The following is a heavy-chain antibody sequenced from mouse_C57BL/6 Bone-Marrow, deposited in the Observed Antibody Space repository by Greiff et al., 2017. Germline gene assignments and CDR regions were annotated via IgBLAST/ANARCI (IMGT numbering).Heavy chain of an antibody. J-gene: IGHJ2*01. V-gene: IGHV1-19*01. CDR2: INPYNGGT. CDR3: ARDSSCSLYFDY. D-gene: IGHD3-2*02. CDR1: GYTFTDYY. Sequence: EVQVVESGPVLVKPGASVKMSCKASGYTFTDYYMNWVKQSHGKSLEWIGVINPYNGGTSYNQKFKGKATLTVDKSSSTAYMELNSLKSEDSAVYYCARDSSCSLYFDYWGQGTTLTVSS.